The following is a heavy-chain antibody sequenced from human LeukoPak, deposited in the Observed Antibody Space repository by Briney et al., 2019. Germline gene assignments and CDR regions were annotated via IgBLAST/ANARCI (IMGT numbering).Heavy chain of an antibody. CDR1: GGSFSGYY. D-gene: IGHD6-19*01. Sequence: RPSETLSLTCAVYGGSFSGYYWSWIRQPPGKGLEWIGEINHSGSTNYNPSLKSRVTISVDTSKNQFSLKLSSVTAADTAVYYCARGGSHHWVAGHSAEYFQHWGQGTLVTVSS. CDR2: INHSGST. V-gene: IGHV4-34*01. CDR3: ARGGSHHWVAGHSAEYFQH. J-gene: IGHJ1*01.